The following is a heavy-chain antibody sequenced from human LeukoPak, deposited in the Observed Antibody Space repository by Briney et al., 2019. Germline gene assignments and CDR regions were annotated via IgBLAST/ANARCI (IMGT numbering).Heavy chain of an antibody. CDR3: ATGSGT. J-gene: IGHJ5*02. V-gene: IGHV4-31*03. CDR2: IYYSGST. Sequence: SETLSLTCTVSGGSISNGGSYWSWIRQHPGKGLEWIGYIYYSGSTYYNPSLKSRVTISVDTSKNQFSLKLSAADTAVYYCATGSGTWGQGTRVTVSS. CDR1: GGSISNGGSY.